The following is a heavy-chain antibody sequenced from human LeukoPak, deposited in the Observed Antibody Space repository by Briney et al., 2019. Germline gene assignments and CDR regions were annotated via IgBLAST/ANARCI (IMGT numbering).Heavy chain of an antibody. CDR2: IYTSGST. D-gene: IGHD3-10*01. J-gene: IGHJ4*02. Sequence: PSETLSLTCTVSGGSINSDYWSWIRQPPGKGLEWIGRIYTSGSTNYNPSLKSRVTISVDTSKNQFSLKLSSVTAADTAVYYCARDRIYGSGSDHFDYWGQGTLVTVSS. CDR1: GGSINSDY. CDR3: ARDRIYGSGSDHFDY. V-gene: IGHV4-4*08.